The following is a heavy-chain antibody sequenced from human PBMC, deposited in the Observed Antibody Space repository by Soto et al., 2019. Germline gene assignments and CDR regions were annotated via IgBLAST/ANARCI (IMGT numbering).Heavy chain of an antibody. Sequence: QVQPQQSGPGLVKPSQPLSLTCAISGDSVSSNSAAWNWIRQSPSRVLEWLGRTYYRSKWYNDYAVSVKCRITINPDTSKTQFSLQLHSVTPEDTAVYYCARAYCSGGSCRAWSHGFDPWGQGTLGTVSS. CDR1: GDSVSSNSAA. CDR3: ARAYCSGGSCRAWSHGFDP. J-gene: IGHJ5*02. D-gene: IGHD2-15*01. CDR2: TYYRSKWYN. V-gene: IGHV6-1*01.